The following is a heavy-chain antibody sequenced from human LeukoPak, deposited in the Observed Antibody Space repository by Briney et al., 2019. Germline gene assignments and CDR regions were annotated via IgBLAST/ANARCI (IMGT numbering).Heavy chain of an antibody. CDR2: TYYRSDWFN. Sequence: SQTLSLTCAISGDSVSRNTAAWNWIRQSPSGGLEWLGRTYYRSDWFNDYALSMKGRITINADTSKNQFSLRLNSVTPEDTAVYYCAGGFSLPDWGQGTLVTVSS. CDR3: AGGFSLPD. J-gene: IGHJ4*02. V-gene: IGHV6-1*01. CDR1: GDSVSRNTAA.